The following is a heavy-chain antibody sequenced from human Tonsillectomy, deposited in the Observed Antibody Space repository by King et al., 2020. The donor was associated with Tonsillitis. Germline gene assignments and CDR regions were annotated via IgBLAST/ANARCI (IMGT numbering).Heavy chain of an antibody. V-gene: IGHV4-34*01. D-gene: IGHD4-11*01. Sequence: VQLQQWGAGLLKPSETLSLTCAVYGGSFSDYYWSWIRQPPGKGLEWIGEINHSGSTNYNPSLESRVTISVDTSKNQFSLKLSSVTAAATAVYYCARGLDYNDRPFFDWGQGTLVTVSS. CDR3: ARGLDYNDRPFFD. CDR1: GGSFSDYY. CDR2: INHSGST. J-gene: IGHJ4*02.